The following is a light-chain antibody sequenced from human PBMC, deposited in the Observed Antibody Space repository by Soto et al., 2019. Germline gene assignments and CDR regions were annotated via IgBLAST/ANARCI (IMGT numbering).Light chain of an antibody. CDR2: DDA. Sequence: SYELTQPPSVSVAPGQTVRITCGRSNIGRKGVNWYQQKPGQVPVLVVYDDADRPSGIPDRISGSTSGHLATLTISGVEAGDEADYYCQVWDTSSLGVFGGGTKVTVL. CDR1: NIGRKG. V-gene: IGLV3-21*02. J-gene: IGLJ3*02. CDR3: QVWDTSSLGV.